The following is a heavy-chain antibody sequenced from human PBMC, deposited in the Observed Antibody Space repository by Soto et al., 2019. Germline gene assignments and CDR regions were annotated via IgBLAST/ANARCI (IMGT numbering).Heavy chain of an antibody. CDR2: INAGNGNT. CDR3: ASRQSGSSWRGDWFDP. J-gene: IGHJ5*02. V-gene: IGHV1-3*01. CDR1: GYTFTSYA. D-gene: IGHD6-13*01. Sequence: VASVKVSCKASGYTFTSYAMHWVRQAPGQRLEWMGWINAGNGNTKYSQKFQGRVTITRDTSASTAYMELSSLRSEDTAVYYCASRQSGSSWRGDWFDPWGQGTLVTVSS.